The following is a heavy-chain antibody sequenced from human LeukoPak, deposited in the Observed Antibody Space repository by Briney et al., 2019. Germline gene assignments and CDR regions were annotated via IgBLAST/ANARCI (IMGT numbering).Heavy chain of an antibody. CDR2: IFSGGST. CDR1: GFTVSSNY. D-gene: IGHD6-13*01. CDR3: AYSTHYYYDMDV. V-gene: IGHV3-66*01. Sequence: GGSLRLSCAASGFTVSSNYMNWVRQAPGKGLEWVSVIFSGGSTYYADSVKDRFTISRDNSKNTLYLQMDSLRAEDTAVYYCAYSTHYYYDMDVWGQGTTVTVSS. J-gene: IGHJ6*02.